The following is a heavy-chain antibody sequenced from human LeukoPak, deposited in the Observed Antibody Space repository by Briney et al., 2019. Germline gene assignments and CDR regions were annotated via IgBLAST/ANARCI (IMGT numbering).Heavy chain of an antibody. V-gene: IGHV3-23*01. CDR3: AKAVGDFWSGYYDH. J-gene: IGHJ4*02. CDR2: ISVSGGTT. D-gene: IGHD3-3*01. CDR1: GFTFSSYA. Sequence: GGSLRLSCAASGFTFSSYAMSWVRQAPGRGLECVSIISVSGGTTYYAESVKGRVTISRDNSKNTLYLQMNSLRAEDTAVYYCAKAVGDFWSGYYDHWGQGTLVTVSS.